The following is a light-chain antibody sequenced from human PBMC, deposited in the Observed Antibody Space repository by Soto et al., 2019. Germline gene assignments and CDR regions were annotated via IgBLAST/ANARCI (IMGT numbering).Light chain of an antibody. V-gene: IGKV1-39*01. CDR2: AAS. Sequence: DIQMTQSPSSLSASVGDRVTITCRASQSISNYLNWYQQKPGKAPKLLISAASSLESGVPSRFSGSGSETDFTLTSSSLQPEDFAAYYCQQSYSTPYTFGQGTKLEIK. J-gene: IGKJ2*01. CDR1: QSISNY. CDR3: QQSYSTPYT.